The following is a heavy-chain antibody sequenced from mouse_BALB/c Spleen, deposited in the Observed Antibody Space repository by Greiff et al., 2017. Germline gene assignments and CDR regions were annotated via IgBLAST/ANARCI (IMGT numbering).Heavy chain of an antibody. CDR1: GYAFTNYL. CDR2: INPGSGGT. CDR3: ARKADYYAMDY. V-gene: IGHV1-54*01. J-gene: IGHJ4*01. Sequence: QVQLQQSGAELVRPGTSVKVSCKASGYAFTNYLIEWVKQRPGQGLEWIGVINPGSGGTNYNEKFKGKATLTADKSSSTAYMQLSSLTSDDSAVYFCARKADYYAMDYWGQGTSVTVSS.